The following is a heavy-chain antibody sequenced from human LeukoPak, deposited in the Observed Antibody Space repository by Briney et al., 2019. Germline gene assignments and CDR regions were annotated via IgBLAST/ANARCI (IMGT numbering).Heavy chain of an antibody. CDR3: AKDGDAYTEFYYYYMDV. CDR2: IWHDGSNK. Sequence: GGSLRLSCAASGFTFSDYGLHWVRQAPGKGLEWVALIWHDGSNKYYADSVMGRFNISRDNSKNTLYLQMNSLRAEDTAMNYCAKDGDAYTEFYYYYMDVWGKGTTVTVSS. CDR1: GFTFSDYG. V-gene: IGHV3-33*06. D-gene: IGHD5-24*01. J-gene: IGHJ6*03.